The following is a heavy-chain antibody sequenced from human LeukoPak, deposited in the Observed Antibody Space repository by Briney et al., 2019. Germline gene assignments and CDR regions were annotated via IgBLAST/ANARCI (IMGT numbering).Heavy chain of an antibody. J-gene: IGHJ4*02. CDR2: INPNDGDT. Sequence: PLASAKVSCKASGYTFTDYYMHWVRQAPGQGFEWMGWINPNDGDTNYAQKFQGRVTMTRDTSISTAHMEVSRLRSDDTAVYYCARANFLYCSSSTCMFDYWGQGTLVTVSS. V-gene: IGHV1-2*02. CDR3: ARANFLYCSSSTCMFDY. CDR1: GYTFTDYY. D-gene: IGHD2-2*01.